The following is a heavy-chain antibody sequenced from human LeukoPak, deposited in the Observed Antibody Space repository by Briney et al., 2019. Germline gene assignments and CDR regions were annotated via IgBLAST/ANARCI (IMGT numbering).Heavy chain of an antibody. D-gene: IGHD6-19*01. CDR2: ISAYNGNT. Sequence: ASVTVSCKASGYTFTSYGISWVRQAPGQGLEWMGWISAYNGNTNYAQKLQGRVTMTTDTSTSTAYMELRSLRSDDTAVYYCARGSYRRVAGTVIDYWGQGTLVTVSS. V-gene: IGHV1-18*01. CDR3: ARGSYRRVAGTVIDY. CDR1: GYTFTSYG. J-gene: IGHJ4*02.